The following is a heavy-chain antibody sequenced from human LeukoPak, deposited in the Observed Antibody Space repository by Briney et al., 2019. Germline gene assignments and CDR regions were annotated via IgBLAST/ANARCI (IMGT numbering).Heavy chain of an antibody. J-gene: IGHJ6*01. Sequence: GESLQISCKGSGFDFTNYWIGWVRPMPGKGLEWMGIIYPDDSDTKYSTSFQGQVTISVDRSVNTAYLQWSSLKASDTAIYYCARLSRTPRGAGSVWGQGTTVTVSS. V-gene: IGHV5-51*01. CDR3: ARLSRTPRGAGSV. CDR2: IYPDDSDT. D-gene: IGHD2-2*01. CDR1: GFDFTNYW.